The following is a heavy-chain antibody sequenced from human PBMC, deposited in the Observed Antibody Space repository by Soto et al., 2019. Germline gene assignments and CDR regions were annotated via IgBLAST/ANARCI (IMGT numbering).Heavy chain of an antibody. CDR1: GFTFSSYA. Sequence: PVGSLRLSCAASGFTFSSYAMSWVRQAPGKGLEWVSAISGSGGSTYYADSVRGRFTISRDNSKNTLYLQMKSLRAEDTAVYYCARDPPATRHGMDVWGQGTTVTVSS. CDR3: ARDPPATRHGMDV. J-gene: IGHJ6*02. V-gene: IGHV3-23*01. CDR2: ISGSGGST.